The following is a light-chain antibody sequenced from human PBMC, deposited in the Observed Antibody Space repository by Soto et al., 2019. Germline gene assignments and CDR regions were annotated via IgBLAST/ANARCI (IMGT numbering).Light chain of an antibody. CDR3: MQGSHWPPWT. V-gene: IGKV2-30*02. CDR2: QVS. CDR1: QSLLHSDGNTY. Sequence: DLVMTQSPLSLPVTLGQPASISCRSSQSLLHSDGNTYLNWFQQRPGQSPRRLIYQVSNRDSGVPDRFSGSGSGTDFTLKISRVEAEDVGVYYCMQGSHWPPWTFGQGTKVEIK. J-gene: IGKJ1*01.